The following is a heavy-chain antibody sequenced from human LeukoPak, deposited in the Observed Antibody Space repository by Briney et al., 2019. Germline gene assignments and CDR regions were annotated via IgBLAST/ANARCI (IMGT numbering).Heavy chain of an antibody. CDR2: ISSSSSYI. J-gene: IGHJ5*02. CDR1: GFTFSSYS. Sequence: GGSLRLSCAASGFTFSSYSMNWVRRAPGKGLEWVSSISSSSSYIYYADSVKGRFTISRDNAKNSLYLQMNSLRAEDTAVYYCASSAAAGTGGWFDPWGQGTLVTVSS. V-gene: IGHV3-21*01. D-gene: IGHD6-13*01. CDR3: ASSAAAGTGGWFDP.